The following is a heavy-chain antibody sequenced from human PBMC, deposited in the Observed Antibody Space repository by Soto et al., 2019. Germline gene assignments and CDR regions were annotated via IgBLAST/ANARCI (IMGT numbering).Heavy chain of an antibody. CDR2: INHSGST. V-gene: IGHV4-34*01. J-gene: IGHJ6*02. CDR3: AREARAYYYGSGSYGSYYYGMDV. Sequence: SETLSLTCAVYGGSFSGYYWSWIRQPPGRGLEWIGEINHSGSTNYNPSLKSRVTISVDTSKNQFSLKLSSVTAADTAVYYCAREARAYYYGSGSYGSYYYGMDVWGQGTTVTVSS. D-gene: IGHD3-10*01. CDR1: GGSFSGYY.